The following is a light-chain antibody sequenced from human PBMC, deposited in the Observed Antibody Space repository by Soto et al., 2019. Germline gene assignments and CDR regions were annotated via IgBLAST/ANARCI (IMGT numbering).Light chain of an antibody. CDR2: GAS. CDR3: QQYGSSPPIT. V-gene: IGKV3-20*01. CDR1: QSVSSSY. J-gene: IGKJ5*01. Sequence: EIVLTQSPGALSLSPGERATLSCRASQSVSSSYLAWYQQKPCQAPRLLIYGASSRATGIPDRFSGSGSGTDFTLTISRLEPEDFAVYYCQQYGSSPPITFGQGTRLEI.